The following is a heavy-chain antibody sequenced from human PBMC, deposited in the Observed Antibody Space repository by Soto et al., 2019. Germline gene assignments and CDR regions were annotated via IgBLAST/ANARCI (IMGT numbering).Heavy chain of an antibody. CDR2: INPNSGDT. CDR1: GYTFTGYY. J-gene: IGHJ3*02. V-gene: IGHV1-2*04. CDR3: ARDAGDKDAFDI. D-gene: IGHD7-27*01. Sequence: ASVKVSCKASGYTFTGYYMHWVRQAPGQGLEWMGLINPNSGDTNYAQKFQGWVTMTRDMSISTAYMELSRLRSDDTAVYYCARDAGDKDAFDIWGQGTMVTVSS.